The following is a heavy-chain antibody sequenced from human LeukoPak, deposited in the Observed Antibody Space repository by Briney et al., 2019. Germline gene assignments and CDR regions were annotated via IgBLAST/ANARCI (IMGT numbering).Heavy chain of an antibody. Sequence: ASVKVSCEASGGTFSSYTISWVRQAPGQGLEWMGRIIPILGIANYAQKFQGRVTITADKSTSTAYMELSSLRSEDTAVYYCARGGTYYYGSGSYYIENDAFDIWGQGTMVTVSS. D-gene: IGHD3-10*01. J-gene: IGHJ3*02. V-gene: IGHV1-69*02. CDR3: ARGGTYYYGSGSYYIENDAFDI. CDR2: IIPILGIA. CDR1: GGTFSSYT.